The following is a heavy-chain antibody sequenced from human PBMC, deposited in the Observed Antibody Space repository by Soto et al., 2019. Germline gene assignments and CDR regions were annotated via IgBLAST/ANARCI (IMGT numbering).Heavy chain of an antibody. V-gene: IGHV3-33*01. CDR1: GFTFSSHG. Sequence: PGGSLRLSCAASGFTFSSHGMHWVRQAPGKGLEWVAVIWYDGSNKYYADSVKGRFTISRDNTKNTLFLQMNSLRVEDTAVYYCARWGPDRGSDYWGQGTLVTVSS. J-gene: IGHJ4*02. CDR3: ARWGPDRGSDY. CDR2: IWYDGSNK. D-gene: IGHD3-16*01.